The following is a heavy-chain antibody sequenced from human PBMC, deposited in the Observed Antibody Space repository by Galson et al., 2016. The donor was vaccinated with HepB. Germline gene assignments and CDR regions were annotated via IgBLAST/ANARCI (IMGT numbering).Heavy chain of an antibody. J-gene: IGHJ6*02. CDR3: ARGLVGSGMDV. Sequence: SLRLSCAASGFSFSSYSMNWVRQAPGKGLEWVSYISSSSSTIYYADSVKGRFTMYRDDARNSLYLQMSSLRVEDTALYQCARGLVGSGMDVWGQGTTVTVSS. CDR2: ISSSSSTI. CDR1: GFSFSSYS. V-gene: IGHV3-48*04. D-gene: IGHD3-10*01.